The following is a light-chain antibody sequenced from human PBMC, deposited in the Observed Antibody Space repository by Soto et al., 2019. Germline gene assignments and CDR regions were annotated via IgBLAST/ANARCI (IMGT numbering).Light chain of an antibody. V-gene: IGLV1-40*03. CDR1: SSNIGAGYP. CDR3: AAWDDSLSGVV. CDR2: G. Sequence: QAVVTQPPSVSGAPGQRVTISCTGSSSNIGAGYPVHWYQQLPGTAPKLLVAGNRPSGVPDRFSVSKSGASASLAITGLQAEDEADYYCAAWDDSLSGVVFGGGTKVTVL. J-gene: IGLJ2*01.